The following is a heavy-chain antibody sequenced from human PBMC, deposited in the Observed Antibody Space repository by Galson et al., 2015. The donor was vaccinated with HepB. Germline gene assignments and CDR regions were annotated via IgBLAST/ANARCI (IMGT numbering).Heavy chain of an antibody. D-gene: IGHD3-9*01. CDR3: ARSYSHDWYNWFDP. J-gene: IGHJ5*02. CDR1: GYTFTGYF. CDR2: INPNTGGT. V-gene: IGHV1-2*06. Sequence: SVKVSCKASGYTFTGYFLHWVRQAPGQGLEWVGRINPNTGGTKYAQRFQGRATMTRDTSINTAYMELRSLTSDDTAVYYCARSYSHDWYNWFDPRGQGTLVTVSS.